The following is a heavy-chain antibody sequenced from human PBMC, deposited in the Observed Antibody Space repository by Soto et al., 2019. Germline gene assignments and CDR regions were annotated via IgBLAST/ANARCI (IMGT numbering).Heavy chain of an antibody. J-gene: IGHJ4*02. CDR1: GFNISGSA. V-gene: IGHV3-73*01. Sequence: GGSLRLSCVASGFNISGSAVHWVRQASGKGLEWIGRIRSKPNKFATTYGASMQGRLSFSRDDSKNTAYLQMNSLKTEDMAVYYCASVRLFGVVFDYWGRGTLVTVSS. CDR3: ASVRLFGVVFDY. CDR2: IRSKPNKFAT. D-gene: IGHD3-3*01.